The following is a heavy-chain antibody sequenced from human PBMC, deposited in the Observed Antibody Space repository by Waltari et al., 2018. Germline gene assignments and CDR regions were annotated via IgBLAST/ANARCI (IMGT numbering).Heavy chain of an antibody. CDR1: GYSISSGYY. CDR3: DGSSWFGGDAFDI. CDR2: IYHSGRT. Sequence: QVQLQESGPGLVKPSETLSLTCAVSGYSISSGYYWGWIRQPPGKGLEWIGSIYHSGRTYYNPSLKSRFTISVDTSKNQFSLKLSSVTAADTAVYYCDGSSWFGGDAFDIWGQGTMVTVSS. V-gene: IGHV4-38-2*01. J-gene: IGHJ3*02. D-gene: IGHD6-13*01.